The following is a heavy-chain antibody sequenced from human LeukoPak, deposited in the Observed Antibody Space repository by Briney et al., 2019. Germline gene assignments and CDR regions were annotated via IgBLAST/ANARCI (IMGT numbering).Heavy chain of an antibody. CDR2: INPDGDHT. CDR3: ARSPTSYDVLTGYYGLYFDY. D-gene: IGHD3-9*01. CDR1: GYTFTTYY. J-gene: IGHJ4*02. Sequence: ASVKVSCKASGYTFTTYYVHWVRQAPGHGLEWMGIINPDGDHTSYAQRFQGRVTMARDMSPNTAYMELSSLKSEDTAIYYCARSPTSYDVLTGYYGLYFDYWGQGTLVTVSS. V-gene: IGHV1-46*01.